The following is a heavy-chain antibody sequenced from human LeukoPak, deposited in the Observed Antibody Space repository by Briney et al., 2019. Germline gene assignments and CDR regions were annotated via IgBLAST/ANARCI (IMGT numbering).Heavy chain of an antibody. Sequence: GGSLRLSCAASGFTFSSYDMHWVRQATGKGLEWVSAIGTAGDTYYPGSVKGRFTISRENAKNSLYLQMNSLRAGDTAVYYCARVVRGSGSFDYWGQGTLVTVSS. CDR2: IGTAGDT. J-gene: IGHJ4*02. CDR3: ARVVRGSGSFDY. CDR1: GFTFSSYD. V-gene: IGHV3-13*01. D-gene: IGHD3-10*01.